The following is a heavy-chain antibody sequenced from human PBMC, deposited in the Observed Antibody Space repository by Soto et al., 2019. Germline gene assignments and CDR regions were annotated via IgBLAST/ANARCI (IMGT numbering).Heavy chain of an antibody. J-gene: IGHJ4*02. D-gene: IGHD3-3*01. CDR3: ARVAVYYDSTDFDY. Sequence: TRSVTSPVADVSGGMGIHYLHWIRQPPGKGLEWIGYIYYSGSTNYNPSLKSRVTISVDTSKNQFSLKLSSVTAADTAVYYCARVAVYYDSTDFDYWGQGTLVTVSS. CDR2: IYYSGST. V-gene: IGHV4-61*01. CDR1: DVSGGMGIHY.